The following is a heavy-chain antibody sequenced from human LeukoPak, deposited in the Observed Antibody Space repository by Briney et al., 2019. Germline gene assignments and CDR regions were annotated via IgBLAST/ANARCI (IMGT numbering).Heavy chain of an antibody. D-gene: IGHD3-22*01. CDR2: INPNNGGT. V-gene: IGHV1-2*02. CDR1: GYTFTGYY. J-gene: IGHJ4*02. Sequence: ASVKVSCKASGYTFTGYYMHWVRQPPGQGLEWMGWINPNNGGTNYAQKFQGRVTMTRDTSISTAYMELSRLRSDDTAVYYCAMSHDYYDSSGYYYFDYWGQGTLVTVSS. CDR3: AMSHDYYDSSGYYYFDY.